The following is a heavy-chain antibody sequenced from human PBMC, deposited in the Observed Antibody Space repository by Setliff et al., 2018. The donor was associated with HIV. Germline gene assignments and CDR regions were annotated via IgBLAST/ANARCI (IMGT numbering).Heavy chain of an antibody. J-gene: IGHJ3*01. V-gene: IGHV4-59*01. CDR1: GGSISNYY. Sequence: SETLSLTCTVSGGSISNYYWNWIRQPPGKGLEWIGYIYYTGSTNYDPSLKSRVTISLDTSKDQFSLKLSSVTAADTAIYYCARGDNYYYTSGTFHNGLDCFDLWGQGTRVTVSS. CDR2: IYYTGST. D-gene: IGHD3-10*01. CDR3: ARGDNYYYTSGTFHNGLDCFDL.